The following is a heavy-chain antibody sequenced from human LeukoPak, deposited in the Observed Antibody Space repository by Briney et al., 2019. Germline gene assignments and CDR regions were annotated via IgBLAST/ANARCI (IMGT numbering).Heavy chain of an antibody. J-gene: IGHJ3*02. D-gene: IGHD2-2*02. CDR2: IYHSGRT. Sequence: PSETLSLTCTVSGGSISRGGYYWSWIRQSPGKGLEWIGNIYHSGRTYYNLSLKSRLTMSVDTSRNQFSLKLRSVSAADTAVYYCARVYTRDAFDIWGQGTMVTVSS. CDR1: GGSISRGGYY. CDR3: ARVYTRDAFDI. V-gene: IGHV4-31*03.